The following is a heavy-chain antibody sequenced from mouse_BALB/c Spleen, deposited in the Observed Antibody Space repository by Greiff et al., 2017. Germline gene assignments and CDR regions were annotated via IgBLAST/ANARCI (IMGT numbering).Heavy chain of an antibody. D-gene: IGHD1-2*01. CDR3: ARSGWYYFDY. CDR1: GYNFTSYW. Sequence: VQLQQPGAELVKPGTSVKLSCKASGYNFTSYWINWVKLRPGQGLEWIGDIYPGSGSTNYNEKFKSKATLTVDTSSSTAYMQLSSLASEDSALYYCARSGWYYFDYWGQGTTLTVSS. V-gene: IGHV1-55*01. J-gene: IGHJ2*01. CDR2: IYPGSGST.